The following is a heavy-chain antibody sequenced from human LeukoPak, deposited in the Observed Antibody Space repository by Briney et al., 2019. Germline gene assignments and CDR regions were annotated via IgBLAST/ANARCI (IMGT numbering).Heavy chain of an antibody. CDR3: ARGGIIGTTNNWFDP. CDR1: GGSISSYY. CDR2: IYYSGST. V-gene: IGHV4-59*12. J-gene: IGHJ5*02. Sequence: SETLSLTCTVSGGSISSYYWSWIRQPPGKGLEWIGYIYYSGSTNYNPSLKSRVTMSVDTSENQFSLRLNSVTAADTAMYYCARGGIIGTTNNWFDPWGQATLVTVSS. D-gene: IGHD1-20*01.